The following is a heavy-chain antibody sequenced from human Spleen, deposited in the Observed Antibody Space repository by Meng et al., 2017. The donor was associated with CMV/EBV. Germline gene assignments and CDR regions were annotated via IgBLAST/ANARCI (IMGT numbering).Heavy chain of an antibody. CDR1: SFSTYA. CDR3: AKYGYSSGWYIYYFDY. D-gene: IGHD6-19*01. J-gene: IGHJ4*02. CDR2: IRGSGGTT. V-gene: IGHV3-23*01. Sequence: SFSTYAMSWVRQAPGKGLEWVSAIRGSGGTTYYADSVKGRFTISRDNSKNTLYLQMNSLRAEDTAVYYCAKYGYSSGWYIYYFDYWGQGTLVTVSS.